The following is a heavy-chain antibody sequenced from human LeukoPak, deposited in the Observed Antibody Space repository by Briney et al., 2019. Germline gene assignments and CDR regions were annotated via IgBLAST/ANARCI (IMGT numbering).Heavy chain of an antibody. CDR2: INHRGTT. Sequence: SQTLSLTCAVYGDSFSGYYWSWIRQPPGKGLEWIAEINHRGTTHYNPSLKSRVNISADTSKNQFSLHLDSVTAADTAVYYCARSWAGMYYPFYYFDYWGQGTLVSVSS. D-gene: IGHD1-26*01. J-gene: IGHJ4*02. CDR3: ARSWAGMYYPFYYFDY. CDR1: GDSFSGYY. V-gene: IGHV4-34*01.